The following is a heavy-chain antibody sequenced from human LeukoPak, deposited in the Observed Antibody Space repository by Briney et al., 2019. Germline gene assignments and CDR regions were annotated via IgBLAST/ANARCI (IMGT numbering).Heavy chain of an antibody. J-gene: IGHJ4*02. D-gene: IGHD1-7*01. V-gene: IGHV1-2*02. CDR3: ARGLGLEYRSGTTCYPNLYFDY. CDR1: GYGFSNHF. Sequence: GASLNLSCEASGYGFSNHFMHCVRQAPGQGLECVGWINPNSGATKYAQKFQGRVTMTRDTSISTDYMEMSSLGSDDTAVYYCARGLGLEYRSGTTCYPNLYFDYWGQGTLVTVSS. CDR2: INPNSGAT.